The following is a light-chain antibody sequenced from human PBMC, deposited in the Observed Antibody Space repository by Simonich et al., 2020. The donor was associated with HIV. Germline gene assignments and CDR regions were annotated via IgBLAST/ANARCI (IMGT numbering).Light chain of an antibody. Sequence: DIVMTQSPDSLAVSLGERATIHCKSSQSVLYSSNNKNYLAWYPQKPGQPPKLLIYWASTRESGVPGRFSGSGSGTDFTLTISSLQAEDMAVYYCQQYYSTPLTFGGGTKVEIK. V-gene: IGKV4-1*01. J-gene: IGKJ4*01. CDR2: WAS. CDR1: QSVLYSSNNKNY. CDR3: QQYYSTPLT.